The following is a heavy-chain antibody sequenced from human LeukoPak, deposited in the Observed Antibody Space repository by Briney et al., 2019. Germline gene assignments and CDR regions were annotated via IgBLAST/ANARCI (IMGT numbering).Heavy chain of an antibody. CDR1: GFTVGSNY. CDR2: IYSGGST. V-gene: IGHV3-53*01. J-gene: IGHJ4*02. CDR3: ARDYCSGGTCYSGYGY. D-gene: IGHD2-15*01. Sequence: QPGGSLRLSCAASGFTVGSNYMSWVRQAPGKGLEWVSVIYSGGSTYYADSVKGRFTISRDNSKNTLYLQMNSLRAEDTAVYYCARDYCSGGTCYSGYGYWGQGTLVTVSS.